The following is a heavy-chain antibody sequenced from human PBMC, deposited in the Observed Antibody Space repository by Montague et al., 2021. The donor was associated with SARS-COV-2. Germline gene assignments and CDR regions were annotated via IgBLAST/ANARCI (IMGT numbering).Heavy chain of an antibody. Sequence: SETRSLTCSVSGASMKSYYWTWVRQSPGKGLQWIGYTYYSGSTSYDPSLQSRLTMTVDTSKNQFTLRLMSVTAAGSAVYYCARVEGMIGGITHFDYWGQGLPVTVSS. V-gene: IGHV4-59*01. D-gene: IGHD2-21*01. J-gene: IGHJ4*02. CDR1: GASMKSYY. CDR3: ARVEGMIGGITHFDY. CDR2: TYYSGST.